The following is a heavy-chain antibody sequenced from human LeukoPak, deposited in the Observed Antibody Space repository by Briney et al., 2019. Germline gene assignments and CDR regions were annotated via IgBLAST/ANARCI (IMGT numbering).Heavy chain of an antibody. CDR2: ISSSSSYI. CDR1: GFTFSSYS. D-gene: IGHD6-13*01. Sequence: GGSLRLSCAASGFTFSSYSMNWVRQAPGKGLEWVSSISSSSSYIYYADSVKGRFTISRDNSKNTLYLQMNSLRAEDTAVYYCARVLSSNWYVGLPPHYWGQGTQVTVSS. V-gene: IGHV3-21*01. J-gene: IGHJ4*02. CDR3: ARVLSSNWYVGLPPHY.